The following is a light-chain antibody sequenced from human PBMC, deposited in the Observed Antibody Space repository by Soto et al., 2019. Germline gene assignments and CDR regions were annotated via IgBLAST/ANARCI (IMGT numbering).Light chain of an antibody. V-gene: IGLV1-40*01. CDR2: GNN. J-gene: IGLJ2*01. CDR1: SSNIGAGYD. CDR3: QSYDSSRTNAV. Sequence: QSVLTQPPSVSGAPGQTITISCTGSSSNIGAGYDVHWYQQLPGRAPKLLIYGNNNRPSGVPDRFSGSKSGTSVSLAITGLRGEDEADYYCQSYDSSRTNAVFGGGTKLTVL.